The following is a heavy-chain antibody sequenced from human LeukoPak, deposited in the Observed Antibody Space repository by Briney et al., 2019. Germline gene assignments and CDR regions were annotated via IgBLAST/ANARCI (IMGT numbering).Heavy chain of an antibody. D-gene: IGHD6-13*01. V-gene: IGHV1-18*01. CDR1: GYTFTSYG. J-gene: IGHJ6*03. CDR3: ARDRAEGAAAGYYYYYYMDV. Sequence: ASVKVSCKASGYTFTSYGISWVRQAPGQGLEWMGWISAYNGNTNYAQKLQGRVTMTTDTPTSTAYMELRSLRSDDTAVYYCARDRAEGAAAGYYYYYYMDVWGKGTTVTISS. CDR2: ISAYNGNT.